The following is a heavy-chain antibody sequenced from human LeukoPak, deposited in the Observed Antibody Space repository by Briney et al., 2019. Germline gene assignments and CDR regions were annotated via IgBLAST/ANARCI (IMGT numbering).Heavy chain of an antibody. D-gene: IGHD6-13*01. J-gene: IGHJ6*03. CDR1: GGSISSGDYY. Sequence: TSETLSLTCTVSGGSISSGDYYWGWIRQPPGKGLEWIGSIYHSGSTYYNPSLKSRVTISVDTSKNQFSLKLSSVTAADTAVYYCARHPAGGTFIGYYMDVWGKGTTVTVSS. V-gene: IGHV4-39*01. CDR3: ARHPAGGTFIGYYMDV. CDR2: IYHSGST.